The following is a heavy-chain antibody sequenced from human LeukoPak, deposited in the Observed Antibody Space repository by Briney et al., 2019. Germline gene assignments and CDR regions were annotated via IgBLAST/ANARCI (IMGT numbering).Heavy chain of an antibody. V-gene: IGHV3-74*03. J-gene: IGHJ4*02. CDR2: INSDGSST. D-gene: IGHD5-24*01. CDR3: ARAGRWLQLRWRVEDGGLDY. Sequence: TGGSLRLSCAASGFTFSAYWMHWVRQVPGQGLVRVSRINSDGSSTTYADSVKGRFTISRDNAKNSLYLQMNSLRAEDTAVYYCARAGRWLQLRWRVEDGGLDYWGQGTLVTVSS. CDR1: GFTFSAYW.